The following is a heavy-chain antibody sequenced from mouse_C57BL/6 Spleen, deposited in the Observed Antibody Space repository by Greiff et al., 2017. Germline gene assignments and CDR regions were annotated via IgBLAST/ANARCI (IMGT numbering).Heavy chain of an antibody. J-gene: IGHJ3*01. D-gene: IGHD2-10*01. CDR3: ARRAYYGNTWFAY. CDR2: IYPRDGST. Sequence: VQLQQSDAELVKPGASVKISCKVSGYTFTDHTIHWMKQRPEQGLEWIGFIYPRDGSTKYNEKFKGKATLTADKSSSTAYMQLNSLTSEDSAFYFCARRAYYGNTWFAYWGQGTLVTVSA. CDR1: GYTFTDHT. V-gene: IGHV1-78*01.